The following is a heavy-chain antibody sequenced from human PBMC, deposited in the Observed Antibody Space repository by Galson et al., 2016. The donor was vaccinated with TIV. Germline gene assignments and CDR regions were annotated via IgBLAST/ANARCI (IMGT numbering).Heavy chain of an antibody. V-gene: IGHV3-48*02. Sequence: SLRLSCAASGFPFSTYSMNWVRQAPSKGLQWVSYIRGRRSVIFYADSVKGRFTISRDNAKKSLFLQMNILRDDDTAVDFCARTPGDYSNYRPIDHWGQGTLVTVSS. CDR3: ARTPGDYSNYRPIDH. CDR1: GFPFSTYS. D-gene: IGHD4-11*01. J-gene: IGHJ4*02. CDR2: IRGRRSVI.